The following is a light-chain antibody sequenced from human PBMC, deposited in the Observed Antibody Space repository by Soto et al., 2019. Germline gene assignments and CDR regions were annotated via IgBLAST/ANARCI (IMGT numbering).Light chain of an antibody. CDR2: GAS. CDR3: QQVNSYPLT. Sequence: VGYRVTVTCRASQGVSSYVDWYQQKPGKPPKLLIYGASTLQSGVPSRFSGGASGTEFTLTITSLQPEDFATYYRQQVNSYPLTFGQGTRLEIK. CDR1: QGVSSY. V-gene: IGKV1-9*01. J-gene: IGKJ5*01.